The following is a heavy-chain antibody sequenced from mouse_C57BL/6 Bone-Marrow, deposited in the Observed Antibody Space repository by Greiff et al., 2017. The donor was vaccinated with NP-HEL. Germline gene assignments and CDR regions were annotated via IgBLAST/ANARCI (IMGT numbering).Heavy chain of an antibody. Sequence: VKLMESGAELARPGASVKLSCKASGYTFTSYGISWVKQRTGQGLEWIGEIYPRSGNTYYNEKFKGKATLTADKSSSTAYMELRILTSEDSAVYFCARYYYGSSPFYFWGRGTTLTVTS. J-gene: IGHJ2*01. CDR3: ARYYYGSSPFYF. CDR2: IYPRSGNT. D-gene: IGHD1-1*01. CDR1: GYTFTSYG. V-gene: IGHV1-81*01.